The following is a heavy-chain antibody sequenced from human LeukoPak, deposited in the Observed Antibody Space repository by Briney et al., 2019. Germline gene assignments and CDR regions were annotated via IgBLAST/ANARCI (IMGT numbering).Heavy chain of an antibody. CDR2: ISAYNGNT. CDR1: GYTFTSYG. J-gene: IGHJ4*02. CDR3: ARDLWSSSLFAPLRTGTTEVDY. V-gene: IGHV1-18*01. Sequence: ASVKVSCMASGYTFTSYGISWVRQAPGQGLEWMGWISAYNGNTNYAQKLQGRVTMTTDTSTSTAYMELRSLRSDDTAVYYCARDLWSSSLFAPLRTGTTEVDYWGQGTLVTVSS. D-gene: IGHD1-1*01.